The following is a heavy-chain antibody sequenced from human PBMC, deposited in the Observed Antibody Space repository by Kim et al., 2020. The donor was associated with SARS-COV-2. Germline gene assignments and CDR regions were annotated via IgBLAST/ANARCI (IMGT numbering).Heavy chain of an antibody. CDR2: IYYSGST. CDR1: GGSISSYY. J-gene: IGHJ4*02. CDR3: ARASGPSLPDY. V-gene: IGHV4-59*13. Sequence: SETLSLTCTVSGGSISSYYWSWIRQPPGKGLEWIGYIYYSGSTNYNPSLKSRVTISVDTSKNQFSLKLSSVTAADTAVYYCARASGPSLPDYWGQGTLVTVSS. D-gene: IGHD2-2*01.